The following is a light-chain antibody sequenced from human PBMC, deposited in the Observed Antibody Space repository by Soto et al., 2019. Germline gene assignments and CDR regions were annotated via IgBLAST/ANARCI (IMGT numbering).Light chain of an antibody. CDR2: DVS. CDR1: QSLGSW. J-gene: IGKJ1*01. Sequence: DIQMTQSHSTLSGSVGDRVTITCRASQSLGSWLAWYQQKPGKAPRLLIYDVSTLESGVPSRFSGSGTGTEFTLTISSLQPDDFATYYCQQYGDSSTFGQGTKVEI. CDR3: QQYGDSST. V-gene: IGKV1-5*01.